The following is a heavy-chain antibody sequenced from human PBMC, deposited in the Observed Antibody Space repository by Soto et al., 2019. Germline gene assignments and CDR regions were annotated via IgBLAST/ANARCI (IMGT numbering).Heavy chain of an antibody. CDR2: IYYSGST. D-gene: IGHD6-19*01. J-gene: IGHJ5*02. V-gene: IGHV4-39*01. CDR1: GGSISSSSYY. Sequence: QLQLQESGPGLVKPSETLSLTCTVSGGSISSSSYYWGWIRQPPGKGLEWIGSIYYSGSTYYNPSLKSRVTISVDTSKNQFSLKLSSVTAADTAVYYCARHEYSSGWLNWFDPWGQGTLVTVSS. CDR3: ARHEYSSGWLNWFDP.